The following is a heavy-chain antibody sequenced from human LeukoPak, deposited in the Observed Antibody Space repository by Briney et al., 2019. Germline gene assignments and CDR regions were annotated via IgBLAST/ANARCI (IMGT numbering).Heavy chain of an antibody. CDR1: GLSFKDYA. V-gene: IGHV3-30*04. CDR3: ARDRDWLRDFDY. D-gene: IGHD5-12*01. CDR2: TSYDESTK. J-gene: IGHJ4*02. Sequence: PGGSLRLSCAASGLSFKDYAMPWVRQSPGKGLEWVAVTSYDESTKYYVDSVRGRFTISRDNSKNTLFLQMNSLRDEDTAFYYCARDRDWLRDFDYWGQGTLVTVSS.